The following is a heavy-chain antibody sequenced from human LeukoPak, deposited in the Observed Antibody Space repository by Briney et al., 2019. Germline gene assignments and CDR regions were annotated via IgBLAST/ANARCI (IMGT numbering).Heavy chain of an antibody. CDR1: GGSISSGDYY. CDR2: IYYSGST. V-gene: IGHV4-30-4*08. Sequence: PSQTLPLTCTVSGGSISSGDYYWSWIRQPPGKGLEWIGYIYYSGSTYYNPSLKSRVTISVDTSKNQFSLKLSSVTAADTAVYYCARANDLGHFDYWGQGTLVTVSS. CDR3: ARANDLGHFDY. J-gene: IGHJ4*02.